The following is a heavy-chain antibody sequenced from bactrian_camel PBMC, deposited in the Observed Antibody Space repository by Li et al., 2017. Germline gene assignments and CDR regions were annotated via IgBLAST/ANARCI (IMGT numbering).Heavy chain of an antibody. CDR1: GNTHSSAC. J-gene: IGHJ4*01. CDR3: AAGSPLASCLLTNGYNI. CDR2: IYRPYGST. D-gene: IGHD3*01. V-gene: IGHV3S68*01. Sequence: HVQLVESGGGSVQAGGSLRLSCIVSGNTHSSACMGWFRQVPGKEREGVACIYRPYGSTDYRASVKGRFTISQDGTKNNVYLEMNSLNPEDTAVYYCAAGSPLASCLLTNGYNIWGRGTQVTVS.